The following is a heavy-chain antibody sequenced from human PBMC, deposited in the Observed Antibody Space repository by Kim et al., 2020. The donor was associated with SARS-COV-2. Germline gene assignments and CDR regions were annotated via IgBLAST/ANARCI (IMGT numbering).Heavy chain of an antibody. Sequence: SVKVSCKASGGTFSSYAISWVRQAPGQGLEWMGRIIPILGIANYAQKFQGRVTITADKSTSTAYMELSSLRSEDTAVYYCASRFLEWLLGNSSPHALDVWGQGTTVTVSS. V-gene: IGHV1-69*04. CDR2: IIPILGIA. J-gene: IGHJ6*02. CDR3: ASRFLEWLLGNSSPHALDV. CDR1: GGTFSSYA. D-gene: IGHD3-3*01.